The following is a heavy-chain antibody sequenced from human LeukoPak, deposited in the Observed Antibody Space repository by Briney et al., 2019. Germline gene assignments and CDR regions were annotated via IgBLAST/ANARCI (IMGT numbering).Heavy chain of an antibody. CDR2: ASASNGNT. J-gene: IGHJ4*02. V-gene: IGHV1-18*01. CDR1: DYTFTNFG. D-gene: IGHD2-15*01. Sequence: ASVKVSCKTSDYTFTNFGVSWVRQAPGQGLEWMGWASASNGNTNYAQNFQGRVTMTTGTSTRTAYMELRSLRSDDTAVYYCARDRDVVLIAAPGYWGQGTLVTVSS. CDR3: ARDRDVVLIAAPGY.